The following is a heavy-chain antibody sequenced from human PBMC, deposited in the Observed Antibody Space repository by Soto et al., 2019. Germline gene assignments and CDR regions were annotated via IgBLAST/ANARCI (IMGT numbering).Heavy chain of an antibody. CDR2: IIPIFGTA. D-gene: IGHD3-22*01. CDR1: GYTFTSYY. CDR3: ARDVHDNDAFDI. V-gene: IGHV1-69*13. J-gene: IGHJ3*02. Sequence: GASVKVSCKASGYTFTSYYMHWVRQAPGQGLEWMGGIIPIFGTANYAQKFQGRVTITADESTSTAYMELSSLRSEDTAVYYCARDVHDNDAFDIWGQGTMVTVSS.